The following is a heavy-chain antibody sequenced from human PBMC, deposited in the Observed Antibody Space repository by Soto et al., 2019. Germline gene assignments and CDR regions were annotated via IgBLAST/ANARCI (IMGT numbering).Heavy chain of an antibody. J-gene: IGHJ4*02. CDR1: GGTFSSYT. CDR2: IIPILGIA. Sequence: QVQLVQSGAEVKKPGSSVKVSCKASGGTFSSYTISWVRQAPGQGLEWMGRIIPILGIANYAQKFQGRVTITADTSTSTADRERSGLTSAVTAVYYCACARDVVVAATRPDYSCQGTLVTVSS. D-gene: IGHD2-15*01. CDR3: ACARDVVVAATRPDY. V-gene: IGHV1-69*02.